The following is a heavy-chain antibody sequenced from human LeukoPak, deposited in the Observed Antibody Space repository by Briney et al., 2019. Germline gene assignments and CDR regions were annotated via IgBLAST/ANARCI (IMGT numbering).Heavy chain of an antibody. J-gene: IGHJ4*02. Sequence: PGGSLRLSCATSGFTLVDYGLSWVRRAPGKGLEWLCAINYNGAITDYADSVKGRFTISRDNAKNSLYLRMDSLRAEDTALYYCARDRLGPSLSVSHFALWGQGTLVTVSS. V-gene: IGHV3-20*04. CDR1: GFTLVDYG. D-gene: IGHD3-3*02. CDR2: INYNGAIT. CDR3: ARDRLGPSLSVSHFAL.